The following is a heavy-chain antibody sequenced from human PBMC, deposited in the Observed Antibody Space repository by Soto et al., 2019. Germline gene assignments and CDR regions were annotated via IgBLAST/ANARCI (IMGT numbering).Heavy chain of an antibody. Sequence: QVQLVQSGAEEKKPGASVKVSCKASGYTFTSYAMHWVRQAPGQRLEWMGWINAGNGNTKYSQKFQGRVTITRDTSASTAYMELSGLRSEDTAVYYCARDQAMGWELPSPFDYWGQGTLVTVSS. D-gene: IGHD1-26*01. CDR2: INAGNGNT. CDR1: GYTFTSYA. V-gene: IGHV1-3*05. CDR3: ARDQAMGWELPSPFDY. J-gene: IGHJ4*02.